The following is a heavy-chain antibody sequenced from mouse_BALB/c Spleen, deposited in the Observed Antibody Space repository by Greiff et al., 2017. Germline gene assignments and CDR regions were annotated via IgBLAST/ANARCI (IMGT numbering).Heavy chain of an antibody. CDR1: GFSLTSYG. J-gene: IGHJ4*01. V-gene: IGHV2-2*02. CDR3: ARYYYGSFYAKDY. CDR2: IWRGGST. Sequence: VQLQQSGPGLVQPSQSLSITCTVSGFSLTSYGVHWVRQSPGQGLEWLGVIWRGGSTDYNAAFISRLSISKDNSKSQVFLKMNSLQANDTAIYYCARYYYGSFYAKDYWGQGTTVTVSS. D-gene: IGHD1-1*01.